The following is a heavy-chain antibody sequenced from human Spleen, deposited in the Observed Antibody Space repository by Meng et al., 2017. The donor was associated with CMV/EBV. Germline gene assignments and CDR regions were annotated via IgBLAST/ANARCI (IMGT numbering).Heavy chain of an antibody. CDR1: GFTFSDYY. J-gene: IGHJ6*02. Sequence: GGSLRLSCAASGFTFSDYYMSWIRQAPGKGLEWISYISTTSNRMYYADSVEGRFTVSRDNTENSVYLHMNSLRADDTAVYYCARGPRYCTRASCQIDGMDVWGQGATVTVSS. V-gene: IGHV3-11*01. CDR3: ARGPRYCTRASCQIDGMDV. CDR2: ISTTSNRM. D-gene: IGHD2-2*01.